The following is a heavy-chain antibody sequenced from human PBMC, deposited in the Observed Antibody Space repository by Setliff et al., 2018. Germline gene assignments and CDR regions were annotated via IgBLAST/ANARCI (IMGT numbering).Heavy chain of an antibody. Sequence: ASVKVSCKASGYTLTTYFMNWVRQAPGQGLEWMGYINTRTGNPMYAQGFTGRFVFSLDPSVSTAYLQISSLKAEDTAVYYCTRDLSNWGYDVLDAFDIWGQGTMVTVSS. CDR2: INTRTGNP. D-gene: IGHD7-27*01. J-gene: IGHJ3*02. V-gene: IGHV7-4-1*02. CDR1: GYTLTTYF. CDR3: TRDLSNWGYDVLDAFDI.